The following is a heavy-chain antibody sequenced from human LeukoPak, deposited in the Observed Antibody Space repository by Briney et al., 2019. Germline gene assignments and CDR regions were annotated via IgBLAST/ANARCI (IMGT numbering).Heavy chain of an antibody. CDR2: ISAYNGDT. CDR3: ARHGDWNDAENFDC. V-gene: IGHV1-18*04. CDR1: GYTFTGYY. D-gene: IGHD1-1*01. J-gene: IGHJ4*02. Sequence: GASVKVSCKASGYTFTGYYMHWVRQAPGQGLEWMGWISAYNGDTNYAQRLQGRVTMTTDTSTSTAYMEVRSLRSDDTAVYYCARHGDWNDAENFDCWGQGTLVTVSS.